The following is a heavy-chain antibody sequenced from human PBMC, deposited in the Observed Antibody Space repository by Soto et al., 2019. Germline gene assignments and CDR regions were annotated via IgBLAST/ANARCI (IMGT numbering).Heavy chain of an antibody. Sequence: SETLSLTCTVSGGSISSYYWSWIRQPPGKGLEWIGYIYYSGSTNYNPSLKSRVTISVDTSKNQFSLKLSSVTAADTAVYYCARDARAESGWYRWYVMDVWGQGTTVTVSS. CDR3: ARDARAESGWYRWYVMDV. V-gene: IGHV4-59*01. CDR1: GGSISSYY. J-gene: IGHJ6*02. CDR2: IYYSGST. D-gene: IGHD6-19*01.